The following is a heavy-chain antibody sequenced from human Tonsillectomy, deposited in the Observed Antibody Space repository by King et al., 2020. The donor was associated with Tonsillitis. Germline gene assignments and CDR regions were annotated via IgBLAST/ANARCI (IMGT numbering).Heavy chain of an antibody. D-gene: IGHD3-3*01. J-gene: IGHJ5*02. CDR3: ARDTHHRITIFGVAVDGGWFDP. CDR1: GFTFSSYG. CDR2: IWYDGSNK. Sequence: VQLVESGGGVVQPGRSLRLSCAASGFTFSSYGMHWVRQAPGKGLEWVAVIWYDGSNKYYADSVKGRFTISRDNSKNTLYLQMNSLRAEDTAVYYCARDTHHRITIFGVAVDGGWFDPWGQGTLVTVSS. V-gene: IGHV3-33*01.